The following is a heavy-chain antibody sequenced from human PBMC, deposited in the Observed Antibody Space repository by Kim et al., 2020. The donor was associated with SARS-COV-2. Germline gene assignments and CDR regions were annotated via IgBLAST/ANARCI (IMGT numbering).Heavy chain of an antibody. V-gene: IGHV3-23*01. CDR1: GFTFSNYG. CDR2: IANSGGDT. CDR3: AKSLVAGDSIFDY. J-gene: IGHJ4*02. Sequence: GGSLRLSCAASGFTFSNYGMTWVRQAPGKGLEWVSRIANSGGDTHYADSVKGRFTISRDNSKDTLYLQMNILRADATAIYCCAKSLVAGDSIFDYWGQG. D-gene: IGHD2-2*01.